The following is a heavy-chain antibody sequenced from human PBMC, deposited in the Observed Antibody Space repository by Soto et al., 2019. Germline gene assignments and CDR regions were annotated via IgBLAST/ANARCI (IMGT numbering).Heavy chain of an antibody. D-gene: IGHD6-19*01. CDR3: ARGGAVASAIDS. CDR2: VSPYNGYT. V-gene: IGHV1-18*01. J-gene: IGHJ4*02. Sequence: QVQLVQSGDEVKKPGDSVKVSCKASDNSFSTFDLSWVRQAPGQGLEWMGSVSPYNGYTDYAQNLQGRVTMTTDRDTSTAYLELRSLRSDDTAVYYCARGGAVASAIDSWGQGTLVTVSS. CDR1: DNSFSTFD.